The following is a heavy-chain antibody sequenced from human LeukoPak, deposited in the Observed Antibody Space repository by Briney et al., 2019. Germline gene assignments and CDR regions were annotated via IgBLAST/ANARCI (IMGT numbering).Heavy chain of an antibody. D-gene: IGHD3-3*01. V-gene: IGHV3-30-3*01. CDR3: ASPYYDFWSGYYHIHY. Sequence: GGSLRLSCAASGFTFSSYAMHWVRQAPGKGLEWVAVISYDGSNKYYADSVKGRFTISRDNSKNTLYLQMNSLRAEDTAVYYCASPYYDFWSGYYHIHYWGQGTLVTVSS. CDR1: GFTFSSYA. J-gene: IGHJ4*02. CDR2: ISYDGSNK.